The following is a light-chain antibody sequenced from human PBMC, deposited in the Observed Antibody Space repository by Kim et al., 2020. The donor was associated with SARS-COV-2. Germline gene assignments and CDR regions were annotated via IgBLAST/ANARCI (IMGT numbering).Light chain of an antibody. V-gene: IGLV1-40*03. CDR2: GTN. J-gene: IGLJ1*01. CDR3: QSYDATLSFYV. Sequence: RVTSCSPGGGSNVGGGADVHWYQQLPGTAPKLLIYGTNNRPSGVPDRFSASKSGASASLAITGLQADDEAAYYCQSYDATLSFYVFGTGTKVTVL. CDR1: GSNVGGGAD.